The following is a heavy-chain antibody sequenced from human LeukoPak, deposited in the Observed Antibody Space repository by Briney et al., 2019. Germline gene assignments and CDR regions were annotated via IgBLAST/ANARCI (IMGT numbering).Heavy chain of an antibody. D-gene: IGHD3-9*01. J-gene: IGHJ4*02. V-gene: IGHV5-51*01. CDR3: ARARYFDSGRYFDY. CDR2: IYPGDLDT. CDR1: GYSFTSYW. Sequence: GESLKISCQGSGYSFTSYWIGWVRQTPGTGPEWVASIYPGDLDTSYSPSFQGQVTISADKSTNTAHLQWNSLKASDTAIFYCARARYFDSGRYFDYWGQGTRVTVSS.